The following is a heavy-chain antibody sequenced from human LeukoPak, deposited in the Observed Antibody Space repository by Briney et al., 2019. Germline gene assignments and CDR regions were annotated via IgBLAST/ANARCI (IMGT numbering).Heavy chain of an antibody. CDR2: INPNSGGT. CDR1: GYTFTGYY. V-gene: IGHV1-2*04. J-gene: IGHJ6*02. Sequence: ASVKVSCKASGYTFTGYYMNWVRQSPGQGLEWMGWINPNSGGTNYAQKFQGWGTMNRDTGISTASMEQSRLRSDDKAVYYCARDSGTMVRGTPAPYYYYGMDVWGQGTTVTVSS. CDR3: ARDSGTMVRGTPAPYYYYGMDV. D-gene: IGHD3-10*01.